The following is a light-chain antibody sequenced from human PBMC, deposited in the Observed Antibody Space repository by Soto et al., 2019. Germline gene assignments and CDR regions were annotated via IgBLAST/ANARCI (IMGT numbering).Light chain of an antibody. Sequence: QPVLTQPPSVSGAPGQRVTISCTGSSSNIGAGYDVHWYQQLPGTAPKLLIYANSNRPSGVPDRFSGSKSGTSASLAITGLQAEDEADYYRQSYDSSRLRVFGGGTKLTVL. V-gene: IGLV1-40*01. CDR2: ANS. J-gene: IGLJ2*01. CDR1: SSNIGAGYD. CDR3: QSYDSSRLRV.